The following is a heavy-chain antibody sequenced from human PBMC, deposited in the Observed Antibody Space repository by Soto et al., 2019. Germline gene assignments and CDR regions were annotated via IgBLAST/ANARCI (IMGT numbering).Heavy chain of an antibody. CDR1: GLSFSNAY. D-gene: IGHD4-17*01. V-gene: IGHV3-15*01. J-gene: IGHJ4*02. CDR3: TTDRLARLRGPRV. CDR2: IKTMTDGGTT. Sequence: QVVESGGKVVKVGESLRLSCVASGLSFSNAYMSWVRRAPGKGLEWVGRIKTMTDGGTTDFAAPVKGRFSISRDDSKDMVYLQMHSLKTEDTAMYYCTTDRLARLRGPRVWGQGTLVTVSS.